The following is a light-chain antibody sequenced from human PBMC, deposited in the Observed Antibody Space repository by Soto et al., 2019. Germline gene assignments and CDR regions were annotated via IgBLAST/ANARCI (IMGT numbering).Light chain of an antibody. CDR1: SSDVGTYNY. V-gene: IGLV2-14*01. CDR2: DVS. J-gene: IGLJ2*01. Sequence: QSVLTQPASVSGSPGQSITISCTGTSSDVGTYNYVSWYQQHPGKAPKLIIYDVSTRPSGLSNRFSGSNSGNTASLTISGLQAEDEADYFCSSYASTSTLVVFGGGTQLTVL. CDR3: SSYASTSTLVV.